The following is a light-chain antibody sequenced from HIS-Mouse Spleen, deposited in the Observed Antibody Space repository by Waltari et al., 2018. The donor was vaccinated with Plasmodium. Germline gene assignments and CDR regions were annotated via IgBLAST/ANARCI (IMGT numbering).Light chain of an antibody. J-gene: IGKJ5*01. V-gene: IGKV3D-20*02. CDR3: QQRSNWPPT. Sequence: IVLKQSPGTLSLSPGERATLSCRASQSVSSSYLAWYQQKPGQAPRLLIYGASSRATGIPDRFSGSGSGTDFTLTISRLEPEDFAVYYCQQRSNWPPTFGQGTRLEIK. CDR1: QSVSSSY. CDR2: GAS.